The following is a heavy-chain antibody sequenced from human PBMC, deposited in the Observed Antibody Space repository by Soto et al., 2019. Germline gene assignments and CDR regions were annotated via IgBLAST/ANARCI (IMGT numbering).Heavy chain of an antibody. Sequence: EVQLLESGGGLVQPGGSLRLSCAASGCTFSSYAMSWVRHAPGKGLEWVSGISGSGGSTSYADSVKGRFTISRDNSNKILYLQINSLRGEDTAVYYCAKGQSWFDPWGQGTLVTVS. J-gene: IGHJ5*02. V-gene: IGHV3-23*01. CDR1: GCTFSSYA. CDR3: AKGQSWFDP. CDR2: ISGSGGST.